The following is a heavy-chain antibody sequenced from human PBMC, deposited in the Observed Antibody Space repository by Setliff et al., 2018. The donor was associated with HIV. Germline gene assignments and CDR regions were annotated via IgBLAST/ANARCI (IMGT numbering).Heavy chain of an antibody. CDR1: GGSINNYY. CDR2: IYGSSGST. J-gene: IGHJ5*02. V-gene: IGHV3-23*01. CDR3: AKGQDGLRYNWFDP. Sequence: ETLSLTCTVSGGSINNYYWSWIRQPPGKGLEWVSAIYGSSGSTNYADSVKGRFTISRDNSKNMLYLQMNSLRAEDTAVYYCAKGQDGLRYNWFDPWGHGTLVTVSS.